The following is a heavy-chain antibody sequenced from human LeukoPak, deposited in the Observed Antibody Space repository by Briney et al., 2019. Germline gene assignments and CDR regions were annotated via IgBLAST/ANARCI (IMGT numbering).Heavy chain of an antibody. V-gene: IGHV1-2*06. Sequence: ASVKVSCKASGYTFTGYYMHWARQAPGQGLEWVGRINPNSGGTNYAQKFQGRVTMTRDTSISTAYMELNTLRSDDTAVYYCAREDGFCSSSSCYNDYWGRGTLVTVSS. J-gene: IGHJ4*02. CDR2: INPNSGGT. CDR1: GYTFTGYY. CDR3: AREDGFCSSSSCYNDY. D-gene: IGHD2-2*02.